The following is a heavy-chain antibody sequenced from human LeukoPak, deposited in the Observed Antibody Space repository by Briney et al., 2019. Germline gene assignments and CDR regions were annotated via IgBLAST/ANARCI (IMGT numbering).Heavy chain of an antibody. Sequence: SETLSLTCTVSGGSISSSTYSWGWIRQPPGKGLEWIGSIYHSGSTYYNPSLKSRVTISVDTSKNQTSLKLSSVTAADAAVYYCARQNWNDGWFDPWGQGTLVTASS. CDR2: IYHSGST. CDR3: ARQNWNDGWFDP. CDR1: GGSISSSTYS. D-gene: IGHD1-1*01. V-gene: IGHV4-39*01. J-gene: IGHJ5*02.